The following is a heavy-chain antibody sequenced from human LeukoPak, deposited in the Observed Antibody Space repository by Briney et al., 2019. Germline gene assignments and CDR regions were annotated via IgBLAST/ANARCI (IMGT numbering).Heavy chain of an antibody. CDR3: ARRSSSWGVQVYYYMDV. D-gene: IGHD6-13*01. J-gene: IGHJ6*03. CDR2: ISSSGSTI. Sequence: GGSLRLSCAASGFTFSDYYMSWIRQAPGKGLEWVSYISSSGSTIYYADSVKGRFTISRDNAKNSLYLQMNSLRAEDTAVYYCARRSSSWGVQVYYYMDVWGKGTTVTISS. CDR1: GFTFSDYY. V-gene: IGHV3-11*01.